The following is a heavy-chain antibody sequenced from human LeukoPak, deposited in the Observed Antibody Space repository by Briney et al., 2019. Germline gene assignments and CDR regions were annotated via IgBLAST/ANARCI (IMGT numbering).Heavy chain of an antibody. CDR3: VSSLRSSSWYVGWFDP. V-gene: IGHV4-59*01. CDR1: GASIRSYY. CDR2: MYNSGST. D-gene: IGHD6-13*01. Sequence: PSETLSLTCTVSGASIRSYYWSWIRQPPGRGLEWIGYMYNSGSTYYNPSLKSRVTISGDTSKNQFSLKLTSVTAADTAVYYCVSSLRSSSWYVGWFDPWGQGSLVTVSS. J-gene: IGHJ5*02.